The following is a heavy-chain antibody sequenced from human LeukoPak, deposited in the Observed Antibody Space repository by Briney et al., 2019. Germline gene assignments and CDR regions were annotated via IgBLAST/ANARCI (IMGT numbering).Heavy chain of an antibody. J-gene: IGHJ5*02. D-gene: IGHD6-13*01. Sequence: GGSLRLSCAASGFTFSSYSMNWVRQAPGKGLEWVSYISSSSTIYYADSVKGRFTISRDNAKNSLYLQMNSLRAEDTAVYYCARERPELWGIAAAGWFDPWGQGTLVTVSS. V-gene: IGHV3-48*01. CDR1: GFTFSSYS. CDR3: ARERPELWGIAAAGWFDP. CDR2: ISSSSTI.